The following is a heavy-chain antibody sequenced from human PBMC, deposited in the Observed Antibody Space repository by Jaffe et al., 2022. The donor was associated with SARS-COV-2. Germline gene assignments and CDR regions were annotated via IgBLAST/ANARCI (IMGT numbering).Heavy chain of an antibody. CDR3: ASLIGVTNTVTNDEENY. J-gene: IGHJ4*02. CDR1: GYTFTSYA. V-gene: IGHV1-3*01. Sequence: QVQLVQSGAEVKKPGASVKVSCKASGYTFTSYAMHWVRQAPGQRLEWMGWINAGNGNTKYSQKFQGRVTITRDTSASTAYMELSSLRSEDTAVYYCASLIGVTNTVTNDEENYWGQGTLVTVSS. CDR2: INAGNGNT. D-gene: IGHD4-17*01.